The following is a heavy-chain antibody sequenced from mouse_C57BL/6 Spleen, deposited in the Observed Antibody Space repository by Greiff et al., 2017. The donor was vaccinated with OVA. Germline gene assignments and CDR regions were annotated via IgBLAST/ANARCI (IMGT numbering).Heavy chain of an antibody. CDR3: ASPHGSPTHWYFDV. J-gene: IGHJ1*03. D-gene: IGHD1-1*01. Sequence: QVQLQQPGAELVRPGSSVKLSCKASGYTFTSYWMHWVKQRPIQGLEWIGNIDPSDSETHYNQKFKDKATVTVDKSSSTAYMQLSSLTSEDSAVYYCASPHGSPTHWYFDVWGTGTTVTVSS. CDR1: GYTFTSYW. V-gene: IGHV1-52*01. CDR2: IDPSDSET.